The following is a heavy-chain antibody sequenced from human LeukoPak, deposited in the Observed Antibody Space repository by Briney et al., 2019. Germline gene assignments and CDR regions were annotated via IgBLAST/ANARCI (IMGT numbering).Heavy chain of an antibody. CDR3: AKGSGWYFDY. J-gene: IGHJ4*02. Sequence: GGSLRLSCAASGFTFSSYEMNWVRQAPGKGLEWVAFIRYDGSNKYYADSVKGRFTISRDNSKNTLYLQMNSLRAEDTAVYYCAKGSGWYFDYWGQGTLVTVSS. V-gene: IGHV3-30*02. CDR1: GFTFSSYE. D-gene: IGHD6-19*01. CDR2: IRYDGSNK.